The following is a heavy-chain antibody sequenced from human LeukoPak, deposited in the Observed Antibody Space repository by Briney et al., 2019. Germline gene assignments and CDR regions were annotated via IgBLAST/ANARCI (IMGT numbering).Heavy chain of an antibody. D-gene: IGHD5-24*01. V-gene: IGHV3-43*02. CDR3: AKVGYNSWGIDY. CDR1: GFFFDDYA. J-gene: IGHJ4*02. CDR2: ISGDGGST. Sequence: GGSLRLSCAASGFFFDDYAMQWVRQAPGKGVGRGSLISGDGGSTYYADSVKGRFTISRDNSKNSLFLQMNSLRTEDTTLSDCAKVGYNSWGIDYWGQGTLVTVSS.